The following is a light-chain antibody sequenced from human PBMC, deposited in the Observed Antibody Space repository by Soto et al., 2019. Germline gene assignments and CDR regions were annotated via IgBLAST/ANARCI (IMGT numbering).Light chain of an antibody. CDR2: LSS. CDR1: QSLLHSNGYNY. V-gene: IGKV2-28*01. CDR3: MQALQTPWT. Sequence: DIVMTQSPLSLPVTPGEPASISCRSSQSLLHSNGYNYLNWYLQKPGQSPQVLIYLSSNRASGVPDRFSGSVSGTDFTLKISRVEAEDVGLYYCMQALQTPWTFGQGTKVEIK. J-gene: IGKJ1*01.